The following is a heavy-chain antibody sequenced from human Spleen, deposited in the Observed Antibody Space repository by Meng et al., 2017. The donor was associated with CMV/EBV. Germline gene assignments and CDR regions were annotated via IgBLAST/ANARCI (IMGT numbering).Heavy chain of an antibody. CDR1: GFTFDDFT. CDR3: AKDSWAGQNRYYYYGMDV. V-gene: IGHV3-43*01. Sequence: ESLKISCAASGFTFDDFTIHWVRQGPGKGLKWVALISWDGKSAYYAGSVKGRFTISRDNSKNSLYLQMNSPRTEHTALYYCAKDSWAGQNRYYYYGMDVWGLGTTVTVSS. CDR2: ISWDGKSA. J-gene: IGHJ6*02. D-gene: IGHD3-16*02.